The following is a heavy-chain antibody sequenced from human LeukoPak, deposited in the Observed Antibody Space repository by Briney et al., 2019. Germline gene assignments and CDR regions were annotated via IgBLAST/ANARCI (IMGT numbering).Heavy chain of an antibody. J-gene: IGHJ4*02. V-gene: IGHV3-7*03. CDR1: GFTFGTYW. CDR2: INQDGSEE. Sequence: SGGSLRLSCVGSGFTFGTYWMTWVRQAPGKGLEWVANINQDGSEEHYVGSVEGRFTISRDNAKNSVYLQMSSLRAEDMAVYYCARDLPDYWGQGTLVTVSS. CDR3: ARDLPDY.